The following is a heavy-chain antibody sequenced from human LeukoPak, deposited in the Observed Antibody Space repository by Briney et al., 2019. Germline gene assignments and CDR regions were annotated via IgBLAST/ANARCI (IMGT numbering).Heavy chain of an antibody. J-gene: IGHJ4*02. Sequence: GASVKVSCKASGYTFTSYGISWVRQAPGQGLEWMGWISAYNGNTNYAQKFQGRVTMTRDTSISTAYMELSRLRSDDTAVYYCASWYYYGSGSYSGFDYWGQGTLVTVSS. CDR3: ASWYYYGSGSYSGFDY. CDR2: ISAYNGNT. V-gene: IGHV1-18*01. D-gene: IGHD3-10*01. CDR1: GYTFTSYG.